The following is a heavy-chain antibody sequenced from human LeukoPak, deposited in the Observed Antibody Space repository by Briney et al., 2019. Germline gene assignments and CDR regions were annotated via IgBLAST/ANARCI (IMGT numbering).Heavy chain of an antibody. Sequence: GGSLRLSCAASGFTFSSYAMNWVRLAPGKGLEWVSGIFGSGGGIDYAASVKGRFTISRDNSKNTLYLQMNNLKAEDTALYYCAKDRLPDGRWSLDYWGQGTLVTVSP. J-gene: IGHJ4*02. CDR1: GFTFSSYA. CDR2: IFGSGGGI. V-gene: IGHV3-23*01. D-gene: IGHD6-13*01. CDR3: AKDRLPDGRWSLDY.